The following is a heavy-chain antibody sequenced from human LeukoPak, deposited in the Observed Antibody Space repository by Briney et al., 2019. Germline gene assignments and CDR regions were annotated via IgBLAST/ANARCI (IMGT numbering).Heavy chain of an antibody. CDR2: ISSSGGST. J-gene: IGHJ4*02. D-gene: IGHD2-15*01. CDR1: GFTFSSYA. CDR3: AKDEAVVAATSIPFDY. V-gene: IGHV3-23*01. Sequence: GGSLRLSCAASGFTFSSYAMSWVRQAPGKGLEWVSAISSSGGSTYYADSVKGRFTISRDNSKNTLYLQMNSLRAEDTAVYYCAKDEAVVAATSIPFDYWGQGTLVTVSS.